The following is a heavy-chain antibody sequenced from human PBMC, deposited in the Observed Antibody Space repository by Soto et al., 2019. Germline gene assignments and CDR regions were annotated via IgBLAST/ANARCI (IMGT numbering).Heavy chain of an antibody. CDR3: ASLALDTARTIYYYYGMDV. J-gene: IGHJ6*01. CDR1: GGTFSSYA. Sequence: SVKVSGKASGGTFSSYAISWVRQAPGQGLEWMGGIIPIFGTANYAQKFQGRVTITADESTSTAYMELSSLRSEDTAVYYCASLALDTARTIYYYYGMDVWGQGTTVTVSS. V-gene: IGHV1-69*13. CDR2: IIPIFGTA. D-gene: IGHD5-18*01.